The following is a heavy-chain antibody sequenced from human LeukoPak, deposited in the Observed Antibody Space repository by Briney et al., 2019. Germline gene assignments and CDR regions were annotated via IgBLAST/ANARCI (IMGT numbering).Heavy chain of an antibody. CDR1: GYTFTSYD. CDR3: AKVLSPSRFGELLSSPFDY. Sequence: GASVKVSCKASGYTFTSYDINWVRQATGQGLEWMGWMNPNSGNTGYAQKFQGRVTMTRNTSISTAYMELSSLRAEDTAVYYCAKVLSPSRFGELLSSPFDYWGQGTLVTVSS. J-gene: IGHJ4*02. V-gene: IGHV1-8*01. CDR2: MNPNSGNT. D-gene: IGHD3-10*01.